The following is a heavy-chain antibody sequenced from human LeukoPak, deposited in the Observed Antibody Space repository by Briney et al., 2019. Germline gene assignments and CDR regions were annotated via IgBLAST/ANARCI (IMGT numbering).Heavy chain of an antibody. V-gene: IGHV4-34*01. CDR2: INHSGST. D-gene: IGHD2-15*01. Sequence: SETLSLTCAVYGGSFSGYYWSWIRQPPGKGLEWIGEINHSGSTNYNPSLKSRVTISVDTSKNQFSLKLSSVTAADTAVYYCARGYCSGGSCYRAYYYYYYMDVWGKGTTVTVSS. CDR3: ARGYCSGGSCYRAYYYYYYMDV. CDR1: GGSFSGYY. J-gene: IGHJ6*03.